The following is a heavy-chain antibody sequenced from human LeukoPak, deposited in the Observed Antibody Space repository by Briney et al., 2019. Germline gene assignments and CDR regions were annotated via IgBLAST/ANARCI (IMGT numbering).Heavy chain of an antibody. J-gene: IGHJ4*02. D-gene: IGHD3-22*01. CDR2: IYHSGST. V-gene: IGHV4-4*07. CDR3: ARVDGYYYDSSGYPSFDH. Sequence: SETLSLTCTVSGGSISSYYWSWIRQPAGKGLEWIGSIYHSGSTYYNPSLKSRVTISVDTSKNQFSLKLSSVTAADTAVYYCARVDGYYYDSSGYPSFDHWGQGTLVTVSS. CDR1: GGSISSYY.